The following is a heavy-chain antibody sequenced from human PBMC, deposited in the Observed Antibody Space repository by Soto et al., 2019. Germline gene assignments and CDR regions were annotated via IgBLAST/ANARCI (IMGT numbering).Heavy chain of an antibody. CDR3: ARDPVPRYGDYGY. D-gene: IGHD4-17*01. J-gene: IGHJ4*02. V-gene: IGHV4-59*01. CDR2: IYYSGST. CDR1: GGSISSYY. Sequence: QVQLQESGPGLVKPSETLSLTCTVSGGSISSYYWSWIRQPPGKGLEWIGYIYYSGSTNYNPSLKSRVTISVDTSKNQFSLKLSSVTAADTAVYYCARDPVPRYGDYGYWGQGTLVTVSS.